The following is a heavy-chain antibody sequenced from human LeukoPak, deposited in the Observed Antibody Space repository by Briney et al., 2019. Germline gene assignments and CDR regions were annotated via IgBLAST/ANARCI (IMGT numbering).Heavy chain of an antibody. V-gene: IGHV1-8*01. CDR1: GYTFTSQD. D-gene: IGHD3-3*01. Sequence: ASVKVSCKASGYTFTSQDVNWVRQATGQGLEWMGWMNSSSGNTGYAPKFQGRVTMTRDTSSTTAFMELTSLTSEDTAVYYCARGPSPYYDFWSGYYTDYYYGMDVWGQGTTVTVSS. J-gene: IGHJ6*02. CDR2: MNSSSGNT. CDR3: ARGPSPYYDFWSGYYTDYYYGMDV.